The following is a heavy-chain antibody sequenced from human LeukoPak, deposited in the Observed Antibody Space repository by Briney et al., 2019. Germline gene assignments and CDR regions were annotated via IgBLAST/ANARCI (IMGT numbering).Heavy chain of an antibody. Sequence: ASVKVSFKASGYTFTNYYIHWVRQAPGQGLEWMGLINPGGDNTDYAQNFQGRVTMTRDTSTSTVYMGLSSLRSEDTAVYYCARIRDGYNDAYDIWGQGTMVTVSS. CDR2: INPGGDNT. J-gene: IGHJ3*02. V-gene: IGHV1-46*01. D-gene: IGHD5-24*01. CDR1: GYTFTNYY. CDR3: ARIRDGYNDAYDI.